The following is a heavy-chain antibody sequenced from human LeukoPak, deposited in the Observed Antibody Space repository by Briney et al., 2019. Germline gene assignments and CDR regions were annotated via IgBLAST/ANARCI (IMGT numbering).Heavy chain of an antibody. CDR3: TTAYSGTYPLVY. D-gene: IGHD1-26*01. CDR2: LKTKTDGGTT. V-gene: IGHV3-15*01. Sequence: GGSLRLSCAASGFTFTNAWMSWVRQAPGKGLEWVGRLKTKTDGGTTDYAAPVKGRFTISRDDSKNTLYLQMNSLKTEDTAVYSCTTAYSGTYPLVYWGQGNLVTVSS. J-gene: IGHJ4*02. CDR1: GFTFTNAW.